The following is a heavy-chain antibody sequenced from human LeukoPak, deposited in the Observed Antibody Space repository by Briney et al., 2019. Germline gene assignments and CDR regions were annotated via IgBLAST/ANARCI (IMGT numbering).Heavy chain of an antibody. Sequence: GGSLRLSCAASGFTFSSYAMSWVRQAPGKGLEWVSAISGSGGSTYYADSVKGRFTISRDNSKNTLYLQMNSLRAEDTAVYYCAKTPHRRPRGELLFGADYWGQGTLVTVSS. J-gene: IGHJ4*02. CDR2: ISGSGGST. CDR3: AKTPHRRPRGELLFGADY. CDR1: GFTFSSYA. D-gene: IGHD1-26*01. V-gene: IGHV3-23*01.